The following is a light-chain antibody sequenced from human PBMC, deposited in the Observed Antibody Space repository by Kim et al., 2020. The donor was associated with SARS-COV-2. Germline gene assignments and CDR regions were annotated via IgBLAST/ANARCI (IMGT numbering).Light chain of an antibody. V-gene: IGKV1-8*01. CDR3: QQYNSYLLT. CDR2: DAS. CDR1: QGINTY. Sequence: ASTGDRVTITCRASQGINTYLAWYQLKPGKAPKLLIYDASTLQSGVPSRFSGSGSGTDFTLTISCLQSEDFASYFCQQYNSYLLTFGGGTKVEIK. J-gene: IGKJ4*01.